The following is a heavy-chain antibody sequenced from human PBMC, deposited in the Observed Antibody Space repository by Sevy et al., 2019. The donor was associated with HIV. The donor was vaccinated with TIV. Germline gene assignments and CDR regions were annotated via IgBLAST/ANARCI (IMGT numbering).Heavy chain of an antibody. V-gene: IGHV1-18*01. CDR2: SSAYNGTT. CDR3: ARDRNNYDSSGYPKGIDV. D-gene: IGHD3-22*01. CDR1: GYTFTRYG. J-gene: IGHJ6*02. Sequence: ASVKVSCKASGYTFTRYGISWVRQAPGRGLEWMGWSSAYNGTTNYAQKLQGRVTMTTDTSTSTAYMELRRLRSDDTAVYYCARDRNNYDSSGYPKGIDVWGHGTTVTVSS.